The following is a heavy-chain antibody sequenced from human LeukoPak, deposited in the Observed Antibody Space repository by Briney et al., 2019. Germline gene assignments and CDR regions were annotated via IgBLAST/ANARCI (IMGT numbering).Heavy chain of an antibody. V-gene: IGHV4-39*01. D-gene: IGHD6-13*01. CDR1: GGSISSSSHY. Sequence: PSETLSLTCTVSGGSISSSSHYWGWIRQPPGKGLEWIGSIYYSGSTYYNPSLKSRVTISVDTSKNQFSLKLSSVAAADTAVYYCARRSSRGPFDYWGQGTLVTVSS. CDR3: ARRSSRGPFDY. CDR2: IYYSGST. J-gene: IGHJ4*02.